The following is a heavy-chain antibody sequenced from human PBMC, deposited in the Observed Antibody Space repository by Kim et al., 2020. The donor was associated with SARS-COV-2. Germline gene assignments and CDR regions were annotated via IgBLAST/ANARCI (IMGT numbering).Heavy chain of an antibody. CDR2: IYSGGST. D-gene: IGHD3-3*01. V-gene: IGHV3-66*01. CDR1: GFTVSSNY. Sequence: LSLTCAASGFTVSSNYMSWVRQAPGKGLEWVSVIYSGGSTYYADSVKGRFTISRDNSKNTLYLQMNSLRAEDTAVYYCARGAIPRVRSSYYYYGMDVWGQGTTVTVSS. CDR3: ARGAIPRVRSSYYYYGMDV. J-gene: IGHJ6*02.